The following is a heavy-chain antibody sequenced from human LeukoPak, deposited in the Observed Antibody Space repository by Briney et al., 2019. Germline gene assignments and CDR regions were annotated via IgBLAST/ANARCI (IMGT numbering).Heavy chain of an antibody. Sequence: KPSETLSLTCTVSGGSISSYYWSWIRRPPGKGLEWIGYIYYSGTTNYNPSLKSRVTISVDTSKNQFSLKLSSVTAADTAVYYCARLLYYYDSSGYTNDAFDIWGQGTMVTVSS. J-gene: IGHJ3*02. D-gene: IGHD3-22*01. V-gene: IGHV4-59*08. CDR1: GGSISSYY. CDR3: ARLLYYYDSSGYTNDAFDI. CDR2: IYYSGTT.